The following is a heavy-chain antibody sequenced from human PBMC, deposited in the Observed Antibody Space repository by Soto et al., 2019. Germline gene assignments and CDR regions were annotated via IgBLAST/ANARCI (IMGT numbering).Heavy chain of an antibody. CDR2: IKSKTDGGTT. J-gene: IGHJ6*02. CDR1: GFTFSNAW. CDR3: TTDQGYYYYGMDV. Sequence: PGGSLRLSCAASGFTFSNAWMNWVRQAPGKGLEWVGRIKSKTDGGTTDYAAPVKGRFTISRDDSKNTLYLQMNSLKTEDTAVYYCTTDQGYYYYGMDVWGQGTTVTVSS. V-gene: IGHV3-15*07.